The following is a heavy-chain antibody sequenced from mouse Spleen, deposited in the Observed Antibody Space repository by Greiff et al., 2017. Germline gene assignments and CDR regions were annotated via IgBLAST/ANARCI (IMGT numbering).Heavy chain of an antibody. CDR1: GFTFSDYY. CDR2: ISDGGSYT. V-gene: IGHV5-4*02. CDR3: ARDLSFFITTVVEGFAY. D-gene: IGHD1-1*01. J-gene: IGHJ3*01. Sequence: EVKLMESGGGLVKPGGSLKLSCAASGFTFSDYYMYWVRQTPEQRLEWVATISDGGSYTYYPDSVKGRFTISRDNAKNNLYLQMSSLKSEDTAMYYCARDLSFFITTVVEGFAYWGQGALVTVSA.